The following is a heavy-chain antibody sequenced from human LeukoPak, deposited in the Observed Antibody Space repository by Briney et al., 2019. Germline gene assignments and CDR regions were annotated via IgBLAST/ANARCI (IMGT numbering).Heavy chain of an antibody. J-gene: IGHJ4*02. CDR2: ISYDGKVK. D-gene: IGHD3-9*01. Sequence: GGSLRLSCAGSGFTFSNYGMHWVRQAPGKGLEWVAVISYDGKVKYYADSVKGRFTISRDNAKNSLYLQMNSLRAEDTAVYYCARDHYDILTGYYTGLDYWGQGTLVTVSS. V-gene: IGHV3-30*03. CDR1: GFTFSNYG. CDR3: ARDHYDILTGYYTGLDY.